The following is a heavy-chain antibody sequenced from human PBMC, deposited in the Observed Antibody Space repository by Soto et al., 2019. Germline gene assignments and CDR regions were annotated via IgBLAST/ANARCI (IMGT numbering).Heavy chain of an antibody. J-gene: IGHJ5*02. CDR1: GFTFSDYW. D-gene: IGHD2-2*01. CDR3: TRNFVVPDSVWFDP. V-gene: IGHV3-74*01. CDR2: IKGDGSET. Sequence: GGSLRLSCVASGFTFSDYWMHWVRQAPGKGLVWVSRIKGDGSETNYADSVKGRFTISRDNAKSTLYLQMNSLRAEDTAVYYCTRNFVVPDSVWFDPWGQGTLVTVSS.